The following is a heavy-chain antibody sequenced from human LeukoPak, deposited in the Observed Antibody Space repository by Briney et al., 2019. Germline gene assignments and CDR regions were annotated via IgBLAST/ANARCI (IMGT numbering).Heavy chain of an antibody. J-gene: IGHJ3*02. V-gene: IGHV1-69*13. CDR3: ARGLIVGATSYAFDI. CDR2: IIPIFGTA. CDR1: GYTFTSYA. Sequence: SVKVSCKASGYTFTSYAISWVRQAPGQGLEWMGGIIPIFGTANYAQKFQGRVTITADESTSTAYMELSSLRSEDTAVYYCARGLIVGATSYAFDIWGQGTMVTVSS. D-gene: IGHD1-26*01.